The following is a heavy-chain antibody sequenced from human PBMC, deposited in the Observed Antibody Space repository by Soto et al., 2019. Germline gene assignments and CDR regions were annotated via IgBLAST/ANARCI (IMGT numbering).Heavy chain of an antibody. CDR2: MNPNSGNT. D-gene: IGHD3-10*01. J-gene: IGHJ6*02. CDR1: GYTFTSYD. Sequence: ASVKVSCKASGYTFTSYDINWVRQATGQGLEWMGWMNPNSGNTGYAQKFQGRVTMTRNTSISTAYMELSSLRSEDTAVYYCAREFRRVPLGDLDDYYYYGMDVWGQGTTVTV. CDR3: AREFRRVPLGDLDDYYYYGMDV. V-gene: IGHV1-8*01.